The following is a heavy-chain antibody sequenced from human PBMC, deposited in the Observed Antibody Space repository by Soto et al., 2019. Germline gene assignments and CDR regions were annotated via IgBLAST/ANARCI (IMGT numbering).Heavy chain of an antibody. V-gene: IGHV3-21*06. CDR3: ARDLRGHYGP. J-gene: IGHJ3*01. CDR1: GFNFRNFN. CDR2: VSGSSSYI. D-gene: IGHD4-17*01. Sequence: VGSLRLSCEGSGFNFRNFNMIWVRQAPGKGLEWVSSVSGSSSYIYYADSVKGRFTVSRDNANNLVFLQMNGLRPEDTAMYYCARDLRGHYGPWGQGTMVTVSS.